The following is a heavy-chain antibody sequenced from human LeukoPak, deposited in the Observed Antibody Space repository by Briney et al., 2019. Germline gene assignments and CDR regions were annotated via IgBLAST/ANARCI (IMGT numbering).Heavy chain of an antibody. CDR2: ISGSGGST. CDR3: TTAWEDKADAFDI. CDR1: GFTFSSYA. D-gene: IGHD1-26*01. Sequence: GGSLRLSCAASGFTFSSYAMSWVRQAPGKGLEWVSAISGSGGSTYYADSVKGRFTISRDNSKNTLYLQMNSLRGEDTAVYYCTTAWEDKADAFDIWGQGKMVTVSS. J-gene: IGHJ3*02. V-gene: IGHV3-23*01.